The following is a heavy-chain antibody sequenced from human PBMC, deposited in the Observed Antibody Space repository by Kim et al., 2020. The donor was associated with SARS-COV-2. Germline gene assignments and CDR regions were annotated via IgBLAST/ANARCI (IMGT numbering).Heavy chain of an antibody. D-gene: IGHD3-16*01. CDR3: ARDPIGGWLHER. V-gene: IGHV3-66*01. Sequence: YYADSVKGRFTISRDNSKNTLYLQMTSLRAEDTAVYYCARDPIGGWLHERWVQGTLVTVSS. J-gene: IGHJ4*02.